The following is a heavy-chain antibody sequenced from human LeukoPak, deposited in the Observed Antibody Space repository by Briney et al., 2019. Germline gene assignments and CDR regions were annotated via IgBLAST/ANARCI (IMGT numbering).Heavy chain of an antibody. CDR3: ARDSYGADY. J-gene: IGHJ4*02. Sequence: GGSLRLSCAASGFTFSNYAMHWVRQAPHKGLEWVAVISYDGRNKYYADSVKGRFTISRDNSKNTLYVQMSTLRTDDTAVYYCARDSYGADYWGQGTLVTVSS. CDR2: ISYDGRNK. V-gene: IGHV3-30*04. D-gene: IGHD4-17*01. CDR1: GFTFSNYA.